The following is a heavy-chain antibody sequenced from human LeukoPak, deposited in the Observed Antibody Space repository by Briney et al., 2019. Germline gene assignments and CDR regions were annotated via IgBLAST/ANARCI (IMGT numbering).Heavy chain of an antibody. CDR2: IVVGSGNT. CDR1: GFTFTSSA. Sequence: GTSVKVSCKASGFTFTSSAVQWVRQARGQRLEWIGWIVVGSGNTNYAQKFQERVTITRDMSTSTAYMELSSLRSEDTAVYYCARGTVTTSSVWFDPWGQGTLVTVSS. CDR3: ARGTVTTSSVWFDP. J-gene: IGHJ5*02. V-gene: IGHV1-58*01. D-gene: IGHD4-17*01.